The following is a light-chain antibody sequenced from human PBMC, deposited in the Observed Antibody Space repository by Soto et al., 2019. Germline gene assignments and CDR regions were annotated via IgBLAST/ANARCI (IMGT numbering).Light chain of an antibody. CDR1: HSFSIY. Sequence: DIQMTQSPSYLSASVGDRVTITCRTSHSFSIYLNWYQQKPGKAPNLLIYAASSLGSGVPSRFSGSGSGTDFTLIISSLQPEDIATYYCQQSYSTPWTFGQWTKVEIK. CDR2: AAS. CDR3: QQSYSTPWT. V-gene: IGKV1-39*01. J-gene: IGKJ1*01.